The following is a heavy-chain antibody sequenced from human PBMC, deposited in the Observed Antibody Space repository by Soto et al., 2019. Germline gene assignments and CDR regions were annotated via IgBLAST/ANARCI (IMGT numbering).Heavy chain of an antibody. Sequence: EVQLVESGGGLIQPRGSLRLSCAASGFTFSNYWMHWVRQAPGKGLVFVSHINSDGSNTIYADSVKGRFTISRDNAKSTLYLQMNSLRDEDTAVYYCVRDSWGVHHWGPGTLVSVSS. J-gene: IGHJ1*01. CDR1: GFTFSNYW. D-gene: IGHD3-10*01. V-gene: IGHV3-74*01. CDR2: INSDGSNT. CDR3: VRDSWGVHH.